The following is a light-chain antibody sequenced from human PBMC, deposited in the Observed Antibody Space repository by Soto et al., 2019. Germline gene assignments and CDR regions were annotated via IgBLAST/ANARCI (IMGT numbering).Light chain of an antibody. V-gene: IGKV1-33*01. J-gene: IGKJ3*01. CDR3: QQYDNLPT. Sequence: DIQMTQSPSSLSASVGDRVTITCQASQDISNYLNWYQQKPGKAPKLLFYDASNLETVVPSRFSGSGSRTDFTFTISRLQPEDIATYYCQQYDNLPTFGPGTKVDIK. CDR2: DAS. CDR1: QDISNY.